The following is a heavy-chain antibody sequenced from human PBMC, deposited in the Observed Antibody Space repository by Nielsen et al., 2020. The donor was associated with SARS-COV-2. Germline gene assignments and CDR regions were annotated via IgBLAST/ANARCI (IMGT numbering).Heavy chain of an antibody. J-gene: IGHJ4*02. CDR2: INHSGST. D-gene: IGHD6-13*01. V-gene: IGHV4-34*01. CDR1: GGSFSGYY. Sequence: SETLSLTCAVYGGSFSGYYWSWIRQPPGKGLEWIGEINHSGSTNYNPSLKSRVTISVDTSKNQFSLKLSSVTAADTAVYYCARDGMQLGMGYWGQGTLVTVSS. CDR3: ARDGMQLGMGY.